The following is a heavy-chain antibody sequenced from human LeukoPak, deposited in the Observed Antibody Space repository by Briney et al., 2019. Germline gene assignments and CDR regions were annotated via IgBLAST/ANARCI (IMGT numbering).Heavy chain of an antibody. CDR2: ITTSGTT. CDR1: GGSISSYY. CDR3: ARGGYSAYDYYYYYYYMDV. D-gene: IGHD5-12*01. Sequence: SETLSLTCTVSGGSISSYYWNWIRQPAGKGLEWIGRITTSGTTNYNPSLKSRVTMSVDTSKNQFSLKLSSVTAADTAVYYCARGGYSAYDYYYYYYYMDVWGTGTTVTVSS. V-gene: IGHV4-4*07. J-gene: IGHJ6*03.